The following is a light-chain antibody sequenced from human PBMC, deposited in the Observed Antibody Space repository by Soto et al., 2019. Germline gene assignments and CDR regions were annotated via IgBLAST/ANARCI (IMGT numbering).Light chain of an antibody. CDR2: DXS. J-gene: IGKJ4*02. CDR1: PSIGAW. V-gene: IGKV1-5*01. Sequence: DVHMTQSPSTLAASLGDRVTIPXRASPSIGAWFAWYQQNQGXAPKXXXDDXSTLQSGGPSRLSGSGSGTEFTLTISSLQPEDFANYYCQQLKSDPRTFGGGTKVDIK. CDR3: QQLKSDPRT.